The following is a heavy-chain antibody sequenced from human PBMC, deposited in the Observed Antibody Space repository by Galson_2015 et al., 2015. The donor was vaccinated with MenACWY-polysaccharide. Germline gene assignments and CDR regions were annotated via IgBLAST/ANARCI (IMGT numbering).Heavy chain of an antibody. CDR1: AFTVSSNH. V-gene: IGHV3-66*01. D-gene: IGHD6-19*01. CDR2: IYSGGST. Sequence: SLRLSCAASAFTVSSNHMSWVRQAPGKGQEWVSVIYSGGSTYYADSVKGRFTISRDNSKNTLYLQMNSLRAEDTALYYCARLAVDNYFDYWGQGTLVAVSS. J-gene: IGHJ4*02. CDR3: ARLAVDNYFDY.